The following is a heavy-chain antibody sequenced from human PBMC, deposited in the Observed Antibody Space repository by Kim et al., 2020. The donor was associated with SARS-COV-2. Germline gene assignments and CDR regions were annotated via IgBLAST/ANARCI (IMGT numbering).Heavy chain of an antibody. Sequence: GGSLRLSCAASGFTFSDYYMSWIRQAPGKGLEWVSYISSSSSYTNYADSVKGRFTISRDNAKNSLYLQMNSLRAEDTAVYYCARDLVAAAGIHYNWGQGTLVTVSS. CDR2: ISSSSSYT. D-gene: IGHD6-13*01. CDR1: GFTFSDYY. CDR3: ARDLVAAAGIHYN. V-gene: IGHV3-11*06. J-gene: IGHJ4*02.